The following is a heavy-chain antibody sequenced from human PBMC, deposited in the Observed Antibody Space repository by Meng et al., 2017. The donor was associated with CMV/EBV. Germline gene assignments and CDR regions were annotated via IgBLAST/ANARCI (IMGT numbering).Heavy chain of an antibody. V-gene: IGHV1-69*10. J-gene: IGHJ4*02. CDR2: IIPILGIA. Sequence: SVKVSCKASGGTFSSYAISWVRQAPGQGLEWMGGIIPILGIANYAQKFQGRVTITADKSTSTAYMELSSLRSEDTAVYYCASFRSTSYSSSSAGGYWGQGTLVTVSS. D-gene: IGHD6-6*01. CDR3: ASFRSTSYSSSSAGGY. CDR1: GGTFSSYA.